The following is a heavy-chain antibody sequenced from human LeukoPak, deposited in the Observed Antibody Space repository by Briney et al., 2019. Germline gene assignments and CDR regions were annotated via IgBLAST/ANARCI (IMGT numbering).Heavy chain of an antibody. CDR2: IYYSGST. D-gene: IGHD3-10*01. Sequence: PSETLSLTCTVSGGSISSYYWSWIRQPPGKGLEWIGYIYYSGSTNYNPSLKSRVTISVDTSKNQFSLKLSSVTAADTAVYYCARGYYYGSGSPLGGFDYWGQGTLVTVSS. CDR1: GGSISSYY. CDR3: ARGYYYGSGSPLGGFDY. J-gene: IGHJ4*02. V-gene: IGHV4-59*01.